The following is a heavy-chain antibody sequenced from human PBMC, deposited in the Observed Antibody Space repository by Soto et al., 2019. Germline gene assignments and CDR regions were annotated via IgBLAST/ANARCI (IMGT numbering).Heavy chain of an antibody. CDR2: IYYSGST. D-gene: IGHD2-15*01. CDR3: ARRRKVVVAAPREIYYYYYMDV. CDR1: GGSISSYY. Sequence: SETLSLTCTVSGGSISSYYWSWIRQPPGKGLEWIGYIYYSGSTDYNPSLKSRVTISVDTSKNQFSLKLSSVTAADTAVYYCARRRKVVVAAPREIYYYYYMDVWGKGTTVTVSS. V-gene: IGHV4-59*08. J-gene: IGHJ6*03.